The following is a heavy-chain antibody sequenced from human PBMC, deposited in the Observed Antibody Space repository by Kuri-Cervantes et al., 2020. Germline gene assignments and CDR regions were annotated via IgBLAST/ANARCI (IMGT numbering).Heavy chain of an antibody. J-gene: IGHJ3*02. V-gene: IGHV1-69*06. D-gene: IGHD2-21*02. CDR1: GYTFTGYY. CDR2: IIPIFGTA. Sequence: SVKVSCKASGYTFTGYYMHWVRQAPGQGLEWMGGIIPIFGTANYAQKFQGRVTITADKSTSTAYMELSSLRSEDTAVYYCARAGYQPLLLNDAFDIWGQGTMVTVSS. CDR3: ARAGYQPLLLNDAFDI.